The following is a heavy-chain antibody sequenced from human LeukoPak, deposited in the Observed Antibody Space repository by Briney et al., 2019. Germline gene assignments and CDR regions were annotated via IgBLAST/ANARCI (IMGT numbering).Heavy chain of an antibody. V-gene: IGHV4-34*01. CDR2: INHSGST. Sequence: PSETLSLTCAVYGGSFSGYYWSWIRQPPGKGLEWIGEINHSGSTNYNPSLKSRVTISVDTSKNQFSLKLSSVTAADTAVYYCARTPGYSSGWYLYYYMDVWGKGTTVTVSS. J-gene: IGHJ6*03. CDR3: ARTPGYSSGWYLYYYMDV. D-gene: IGHD6-19*01. CDR1: GGSFSGYY.